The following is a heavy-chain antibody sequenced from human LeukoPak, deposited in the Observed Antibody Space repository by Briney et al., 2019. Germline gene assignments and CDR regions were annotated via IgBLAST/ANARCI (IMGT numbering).Heavy chain of an antibody. D-gene: IGHD6-19*01. CDR1: GGSISSSSYY. J-gene: IGHJ4*02. Sequence: SETLSLTCTVSGGSISSSSYYWGWIRQPPGKGLEWIGYIYYSGSTNYNPSLKSRVTISVDTSKNQFSLKLSSVTAADTAVYYCARGSAGIAVAGDYWGQGTLVTVSS. CDR2: IYYSGST. CDR3: ARGSAGIAVAGDY. V-gene: IGHV4-61*05.